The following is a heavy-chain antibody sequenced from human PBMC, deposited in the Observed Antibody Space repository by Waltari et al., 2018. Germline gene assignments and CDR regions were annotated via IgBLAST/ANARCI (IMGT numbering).Heavy chain of an antibody. V-gene: IGHV3-23*01. Sequence: EVQLLESGGGLVQPGGSLRLSCAASGFTFSSYAMSWVRQAPGKGLEWVSAISGSGGNTHYAESVKVRFTISRDNSKNTLYLQMNSRRAEDTAVYYCAKGGKPIFICDYWGQGTRVTVSS. J-gene: IGHJ4*02. D-gene: IGHD3-3*01. CDR1: GFTFSSYA. CDR2: ISGSGGNT. CDR3: AKGGKPIFICDY.